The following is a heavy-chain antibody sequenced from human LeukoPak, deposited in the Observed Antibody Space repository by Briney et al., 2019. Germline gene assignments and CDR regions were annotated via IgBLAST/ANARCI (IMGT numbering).Heavy chain of an antibody. CDR2: IYYSGST. CDR1: GGSISSYY. Sequence: SETLSLTCTVSGGSISSYYWSWIRQPPGKGLGWIGYIYYSGSTNYNPSLKSRVTISVDTAKNQFSLKLSAVTAADPAVYYCARRYSSSLDVWGKGTTVTVSS. J-gene: IGHJ6*04. D-gene: IGHD2-2*01. CDR3: ARRYSSSLDV. V-gene: IGHV4-59*01.